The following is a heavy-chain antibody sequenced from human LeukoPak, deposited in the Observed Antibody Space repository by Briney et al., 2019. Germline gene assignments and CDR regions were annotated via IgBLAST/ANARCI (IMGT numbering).Heavy chain of an antibody. CDR2: IYIGGST. D-gene: IGHD2/OR15-2a*01. Sequence: GGSLRLSCAASGFSFSSNYMNWVRQAPGKGLEWVSVIYIGGSTYYSESVKPRFTISRDNSKNTLFLQMNSLRAEDTAVYYCARGLGITFPYDFCGQGTLVTVSS. CDR1: GFSFSSNY. V-gene: IGHV3-53*01. J-gene: IGHJ4*02. CDR3: ARGLGITFPYDF.